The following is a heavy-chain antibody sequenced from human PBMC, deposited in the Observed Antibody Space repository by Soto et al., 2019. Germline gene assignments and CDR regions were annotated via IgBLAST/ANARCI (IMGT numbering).Heavy chain of an antibody. CDR2: INPGNGNT. D-gene: IGHD3-9*01. CDR1: GYTFTSYG. CDR3: ARDDPSYDILTGYYGPFDY. V-gene: IGHV1-3*01. J-gene: IGHJ4*02. Sequence: GASVKVSCKASGYTFTSYGMNWVRQAPGRGLEWMGWINPGNGNTKYSQKFQGRVIIERDTSASTAYMELRSLRSDDTAVYYCARDDPSYDILTGYYGPFDYWGQGTLVTVSS.